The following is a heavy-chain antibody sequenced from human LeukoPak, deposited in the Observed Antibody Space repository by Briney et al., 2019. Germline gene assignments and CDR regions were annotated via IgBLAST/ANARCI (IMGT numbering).Heavy chain of an antibody. CDR2: IYHSGST. V-gene: IGHV4-38-2*02. J-gene: IGHJ4*02. CDR1: GYSISSGYY. D-gene: IGHD3-10*01. CDR3: ARNTMVRGIDY. Sequence: SSETLSLTCTVSGYSISSGYYWGWIRQPPGKGLEWIGSIYHSGSTYYNPSLKSRVTISVDTSKNQFSLKLSSVTAADTAVYYCARNTMVRGIDYWGQGTLVTVSS.